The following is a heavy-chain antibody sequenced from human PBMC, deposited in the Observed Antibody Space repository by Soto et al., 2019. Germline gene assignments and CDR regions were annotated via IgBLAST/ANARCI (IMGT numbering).Heavy chain of an antibody. J-gene: IGHJ5*02. CDR1: GYSFTSYW. CDR3: ARRGDYYDSSGYYVKGNWFDP. Sequence: PGESLKISCKGSGYSFTSYWISWVRQMPGKGLEWMGRIDPSDSYTNYSPSFQGHVTISADKSISTAYLQWSSLKASDTAMYYCARRGDYYDSSGYYVKGNWFDPWGQGTLVTVS. D-gene: IGHD3-22*01. V-gene: IGHV5-10-1*01. CDR2: IDPSDSYT.